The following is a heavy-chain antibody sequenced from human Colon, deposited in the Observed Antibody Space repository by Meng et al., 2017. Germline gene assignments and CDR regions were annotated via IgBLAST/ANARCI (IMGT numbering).Heavy chain of an antibody. J-gene: IGHJ4*02. V-gene: IGHV1-2*06. Sequence: ASVKVSCKASGYTFTGYYMHWVRQAPGQGLEWMGRINPNSGGTNYAQKFQGRVTMTRDTSISTAYMKLSRLRSADTAGYYCATYSGSSHDYWGQGTLVTVSS. CDR2: INPNSGGT. CDR1: GYTFTGYY. CDR3: ATYSGSSHDY. D-gene: IGHD1-26*01.